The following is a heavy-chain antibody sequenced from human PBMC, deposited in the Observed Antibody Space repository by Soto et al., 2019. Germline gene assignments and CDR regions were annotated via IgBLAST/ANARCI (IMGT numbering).Heavy chain of an antibody. CDR1: GGTFSSYT. CDR2: IIPILGIA. V-gene: IGHV1-69*02. D-gene: IGHD1-1*01. Sequence: QVQLVQSGAEVKKPGSSVKVSCKASGGTFSSYTISWVRQAPGQGLEWMGRIIPILGIANYAQKFQGRVXINXDKSTSTAYMELSSLRSEDTAVYYCARLTTGTTDYWGQGTLVTVSS. CDR3: ARLTTGTTDY. J-gene: IGHJ4*02.